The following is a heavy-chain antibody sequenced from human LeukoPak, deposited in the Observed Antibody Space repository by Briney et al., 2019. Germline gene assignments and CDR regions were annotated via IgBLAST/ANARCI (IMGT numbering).Heavy chain of an antibody. CDR2: IWYDGSNK. V-gene: IGHV3-33*01. CDR3: AREIYDSSGYSFDY. Sequence: GRSLRLSCAASGFTFSSYGMHWVRQAPGKGLEWVAVIWYDGSNKYYADSVKGRFTISRDNSKNTLYLQMNSLRAEGTAVYYCAREIYDSSGYSFDYWGQGTLVTVSS. J-gene: IGHJ4*02. D-gene: IGHD3-22*01. CDR1: GFTFSSYG.